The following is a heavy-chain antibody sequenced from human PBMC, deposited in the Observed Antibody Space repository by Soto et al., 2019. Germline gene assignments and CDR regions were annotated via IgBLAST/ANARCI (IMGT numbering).Heavy chain of an antibody. CDR3: AKALPPGSYYKPLHY. CDR1: GFTFDDYA. V-gene: IGHV3-9*01. D-gene: IGHD3-10*01. Sequence: EVQLVESGGGLVQPGRSLRLSCAASGFTFDDYAIHWVRQAPGKGLEWVSGISWNSDTIGYADSVKGRFTISRDSAKNSVYLQMNSLRPEDTALYYCAKALPPGSYYKPLHYWGQGTLVTVSS. J-gene: IGHJ4*02. CDR2: ISWNSDTI.